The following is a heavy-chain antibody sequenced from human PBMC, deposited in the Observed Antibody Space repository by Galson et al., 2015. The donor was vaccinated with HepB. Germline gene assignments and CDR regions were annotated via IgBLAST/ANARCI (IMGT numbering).Heavy chain of an antibody. CDR2: IYTSGST. CDR3: ARGTRYSSIVFDY. D-gene: IGHD6-19*01. J-gene: IGHJ4*02. V-gene: IGHV4-61*02. CDR1: GGPISSGSYY. Sequence: TLSLTCTVSGGPISSGSYYWSWIRQPAGKGLEWIGRIYTSGSTNYNPSLKSRVTISVDTSKNQFSLKLSSVTAADTAVYYCARGTRYSSIVFDYWGQGTLVTVSS.